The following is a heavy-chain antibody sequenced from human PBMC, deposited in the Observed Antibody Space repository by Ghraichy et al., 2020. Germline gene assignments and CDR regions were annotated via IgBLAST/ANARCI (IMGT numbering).Heavy chain of an antibody. CDR2: INHSGST. V-gene: IGHV4-34*01. CDR3: ARGGYSYGYKGKNWFDP. Sequence: LSLTCAVYGGSFSGYYWSWIRQPPGKGLEWIGEINHSGSTNYNPSLKSRVTISVDTSKNQFSLKLSSVTAADTAVYYCARGGYSYGYKGKNWFDPWGQGTLVTVSS. CDR1: GGSFSGYY. J-gene: IGHJ5*02. D-gene: IGHD5-18*01.